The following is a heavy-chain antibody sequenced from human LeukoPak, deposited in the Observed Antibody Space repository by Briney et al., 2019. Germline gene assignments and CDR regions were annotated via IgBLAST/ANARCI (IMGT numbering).Heavy chain of an antibody. Sequence: GGSLSLSCAASGFTFSSYSMNWVRQAPGKGLEWVSSISSSSSYIYYADSVKGRFTISRDNAKNSLYLQMNSLRAEDTAVYYCAREVDYGSGSYYFDYWGQGTLVTVSS. J-gene: IGHJ4*02. CDR2: ISSSSSYI. V-gene: IGHV3-21*01. CDR3: AREVDYGSGSYYFDY. D-gene: IGHD3-10*01. CDR1: GFTFSSYS.